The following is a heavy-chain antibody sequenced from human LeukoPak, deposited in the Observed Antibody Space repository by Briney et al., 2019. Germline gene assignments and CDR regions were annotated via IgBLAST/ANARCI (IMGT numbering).Heavy chain of an antibody. CDR3: ARDYYDINFDY. CDR2: ISSSGSTI. D-gene: IGHD3-9*01. J-gene: IGHJ4*02. Sequence: LSLTCTVAGGSMSSYYWNWVRQAPGKGLEWVSYISSSGSTIYYADSVKGRFTISRDNAKNSLYLQMNSLRAEDTAVYYCARDYYDINFDYWGQGTLVTVSS. V-gene: IGHV3-48*03. CDR1: GGSMSSYY.